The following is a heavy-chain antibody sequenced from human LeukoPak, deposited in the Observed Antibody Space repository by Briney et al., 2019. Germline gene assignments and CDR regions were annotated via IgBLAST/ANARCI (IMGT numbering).Heavy chain of an antibody. CDR1: GASISSYS. CDR3: ARDPAPDAFDI. J-gene: IGHJ3*02. V-gene: IGHV4-4*07. Sequence: SETLSLTCTVSGASISSYSWSWIRQPAGKTLEWIGRIYSSGSTNYNPSLKSRVTMSADTSKNHFSLKLSSVTAADTAVYYYARDPAPDAFDIWGQGTMVTVSS. CDR2: IYSSGST.